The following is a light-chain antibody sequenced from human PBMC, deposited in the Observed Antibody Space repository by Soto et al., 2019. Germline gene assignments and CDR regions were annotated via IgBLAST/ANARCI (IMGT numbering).Light chain of an antibody. J-gene: IGLJ1*01. Sequence: QSALTQPASVSGSPGQSITISCTGTSSDVGGYNYVSWYQSHPGEAPKLIIYDVSNRPSGVSDRFSGSKSGNTASLTISGLQAEDEADYYWSSYTSSSSYVFGTGTKVTVL. V-gene: IGLV2-14*03. CDR2: DVS. CDR1: SSDVGGYNY. CDR3: SSYTSSSSYV.